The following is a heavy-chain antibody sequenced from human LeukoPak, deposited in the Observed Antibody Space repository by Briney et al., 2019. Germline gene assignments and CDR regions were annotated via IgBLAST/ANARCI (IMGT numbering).Heavy chain of an antibody. CDR2: IKQDGSEK. V-gene: IGHV3-7*01. CDR3: ARGAAANDAFDI. Sequence: PGGSLRLSCAASGFTFSSYWMSWVGQAPGKGLKWVANIKQDGSEKYYVDSVKGRFTMSRENAKNSLYLQMNSLRAEDTAVYYCARGAAANDAFDIWGQGTMVTVSS. J-gene: IGHJ3*02. D-gene: IGHD5-18*01. CDR1: GFTFSSYW.